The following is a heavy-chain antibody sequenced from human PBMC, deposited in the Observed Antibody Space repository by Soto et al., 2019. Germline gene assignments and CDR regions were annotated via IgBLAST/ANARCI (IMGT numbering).Heavy chain of an antibody. CDR2: IIPIFGTA. CDR3: ASVYDSSGYYPYFDY. V-gene: IGHV1-69*13. CDR1: GYTFTSYY. J-gene: IGHJ4*02. D-gene: IGHD3-22*01. Sequence: SVKLSCKASGYTFTSYYISWVRQAPEQGLEWMGGIIPIFGTANYAQKFQGRVTITADESTSTAYMELSSLRSEDTAVYYCASVYDSSGYYPYFDYWGQGTLVTVSS.